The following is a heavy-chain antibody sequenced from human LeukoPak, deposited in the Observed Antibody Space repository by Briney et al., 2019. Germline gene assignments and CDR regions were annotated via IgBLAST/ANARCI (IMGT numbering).Heavy chain of an antibody. V-gene: IGHV1-2*02. CDR1: GYTFTGYY. J-gene: IGHJ4*02. D-gene: IGHD5-18*01. CDR3: ARTPRYSYGSTFDY. Sequence: GASVKVSCKASGYTFTGYYMHWVRQAPGQGLEWKGWMNPNSGGTNYAQKFQGRVTMTRDTSISTAYMELSRLRSDDTAVYYCARTPRYSYGSTFDYWGQGTLVTVSS. CDR2: MNPNSGGT.